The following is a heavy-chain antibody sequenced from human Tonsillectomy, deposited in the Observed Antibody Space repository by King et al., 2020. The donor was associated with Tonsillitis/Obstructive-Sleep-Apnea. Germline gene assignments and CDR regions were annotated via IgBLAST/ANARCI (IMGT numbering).Heavy chain of an antibody. V-gene: IGHV4-39*01. CDR1: GGSISSSSYY. D-gene: IGHD4-11*01. J-gene: IGHJ4*02. CDR2: IYYSGTT. Sequence: QLQESGPGLVKPSETLSLTCSVSGGSISSSSYYWGWVRQPPGKGLEGIGSIYYSGTTYYNQSLKSRGTISVDTSKNQVSLKLSSVTPADTAVYYCARPNTVTHGYYFDYWGQGTLVTVSS. CDR3: ARPNTVTHGYYFDY.